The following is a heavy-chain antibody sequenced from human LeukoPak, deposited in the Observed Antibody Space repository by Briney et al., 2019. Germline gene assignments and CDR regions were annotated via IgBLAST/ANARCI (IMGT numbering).Heavy chain of an antibody. D-gene: IGHD1-26*01. CDR2: IKRDGSEK. CDR3: AKDIGSGSYYCNGMDV. CDR1: GFTFSYYW. J-gene: IGHJ6*02. Sequence: GGSLRLSCAASGFTFSYYWMSWVRQAPGMGLEWVANIKRDGSEKYYADSVKGRFTISRDNAKNSLYLQMNSLRAEDTALYYCAKDIGSGSYYCNGMDVWGQGTTVTVSS. V-gene: IGHV3-7*03.